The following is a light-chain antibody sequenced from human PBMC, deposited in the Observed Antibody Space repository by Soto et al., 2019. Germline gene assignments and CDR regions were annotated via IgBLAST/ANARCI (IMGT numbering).Light chain of an antibody. Sequence: EIVMTQSPATLSVSPGERATLSCRASQSVSSNLAWYQQKPGQAPRLLIYGASTRATGIPARFSGSGSGTEFTLTISSLQPDDFATYYCQQYNGYRWTFGQGAKADIK. CDR2: GAS. CDR1: QSVSSN. J-gene: IGKJ1*01. CDR3: QQYNGYRWT. V-gene: IGKV3-15*01.